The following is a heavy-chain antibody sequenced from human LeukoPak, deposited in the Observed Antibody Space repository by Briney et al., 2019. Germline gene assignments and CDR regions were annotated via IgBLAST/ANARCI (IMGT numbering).Heavy chain of an antibody. CDR3: ARSAASPRYFDY. CDR1: GYSISSGYY. Sequence: SETLSLTCAVSGYSISSGYYWGWIRQPAGKGLEWIGRIYTSGSTNYNPSLKSRVTISVDTSKNQFSLKLSSVTAADTAVYYCARSAASPRYFDYWGQGTLVTVSS. CDR2: IYTSGST. J-gene: IGHJ4*02. V-gene: IGHV4-38-2*01. D-gene: IGHD2-15*01.